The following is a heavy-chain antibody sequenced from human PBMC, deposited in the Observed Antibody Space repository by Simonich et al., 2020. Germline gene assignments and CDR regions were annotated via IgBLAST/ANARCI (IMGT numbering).Heavy chain of an antibody. J-gene: IGHJ3*02. CDR1: GGSISSSSYY. CDR2: IYLSWSP. Sequence: QLQLQESGPGLVKPSETLSLTCTVSGGSISSSSYYWGWIRQPPGKGLEWIGSIYLSWSPYSTPSLKGRVTISVDTSKNQFSLKLSSVTAADTAVYYCARHAGFAFDIWGQGTMVTVSS. V-gene: IGHV4-39*01. D-gene: IGHD6-13*01. CDR3: ARHAGFAFDI.